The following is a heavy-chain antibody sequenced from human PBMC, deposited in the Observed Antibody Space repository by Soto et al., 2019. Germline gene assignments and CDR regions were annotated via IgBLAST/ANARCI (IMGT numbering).Heavy chain of an antibody. CDR2: IYYRGTT. CDR1: GGSISGGYY. CDR3: ARCSLVVIPAPGFDP. Sequence: SETLSLTCTVSGGSISGGYYWCCIRQHPGKGLEWIGYIYYRGTTYYNPSLKSRATISVDTSENQFSLKLSSVTAADTAVYYCARCSLVVIPAPGFDPWGQGTLVTVSS. J-gene: IGHJ5*02. V-gene: IGHV4-31*03. D-gene: IGHD2-2*01.